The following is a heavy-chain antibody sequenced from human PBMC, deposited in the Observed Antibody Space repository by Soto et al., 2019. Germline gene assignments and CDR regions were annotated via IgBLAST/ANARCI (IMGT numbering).Heavy chain of an antibody. V-gene: IGHV3-30*18. CDR3: AKNSGDDYGDHCDY. CDR1: GFTFSSSA. J-gene: IGHJ4*02. CDR2: ISYDGSNK. Sequence: GGSLRLSCAASGFTFSSSAMHWVRQAPGKGLEWVALISYDGSNKYFAGSVKGRFTISRDNSKNTLYLQMNSLKPEDTAVYYCAKNSGDDYGDHCDYWGKGTLVTVSS. D-gene: IGHD3-10*01.